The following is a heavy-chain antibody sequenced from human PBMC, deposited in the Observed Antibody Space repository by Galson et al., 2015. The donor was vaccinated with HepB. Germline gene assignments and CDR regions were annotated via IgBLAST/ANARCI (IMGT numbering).Heavy chain of an antibody. CDR2: IFSNDEK. CDR1: GFSLSNARMG. J-gene: IGHJ6*02. CDR3: ARIVFYGDRPPHYYYYGMDV. Sequence: PALVKPTQTLTLTCTVSGFSLSNARMGVSWIRRPPGKALEWLAHIFSNDEKSYSTSLKSRLTISKDTSKSQVVLTMTNMDPVDTATYYCARIVFYGDRPPHYYYYGMDVWGQGTTVTVSS. D-gene: IGHD4-17*01. V-gene: IGHV2-26*01.